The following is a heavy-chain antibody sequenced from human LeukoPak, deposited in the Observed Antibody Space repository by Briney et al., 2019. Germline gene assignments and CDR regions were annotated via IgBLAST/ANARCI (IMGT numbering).Heavy chain of an antibody. CDR3: AKDLKPDIVVVVAATRDAFDI. CDR2: IQYDGSNE. Sequence: GGSLRLSCAASGFTFSSYGMHWVRQAPGKGLEWVAYIQYDGSNEQYADSVKGRFTISRDNSKNTLYLQMNSLRAEDTAVYYCAKDLKPDIVVVVAATRDAFDIWGQGTMVTVSS. CDR1: GFTFSSYG. D-gene: IGHD2-15*01. J-gene: IGHJ3*02. V-gene: IGHV3-30*02.